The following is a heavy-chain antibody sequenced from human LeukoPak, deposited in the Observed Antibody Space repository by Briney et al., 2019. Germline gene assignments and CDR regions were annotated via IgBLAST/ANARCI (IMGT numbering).Heavy chain of an antibody. V-gene: IGHV4-61*05. D-gene: IGHD6-13*01. Sequence: PSETLSLTCTVSGGSISSSSYYWGWIRQPPGKGLEWIGYIYYSGSTNYNPSLKSRVTISVDTSKNQFSLKLSSVTAADTAVYYCARGPRSSSWYHYFDYWGQGTLVTVSS. CDR1: GGSISSSSYY. CDR3: ARGPRSSSWYHYFDY. CDR2: IYYSGST. J-gene: IGHJ4*02.